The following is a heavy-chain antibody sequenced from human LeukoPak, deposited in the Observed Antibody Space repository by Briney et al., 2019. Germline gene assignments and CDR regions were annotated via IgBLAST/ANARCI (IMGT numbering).Heavy chain of an antibody. Sequence: GGSLRLSCAASGFTFSSYWTTWVRQAPGKGLEWVANIKEDGSEKYYVDSVKGRFTISRDNAKNSLYLQMNSLRAEDTAVYYCARGAGYCSSTSCYDYYYMDVWGIGTTVTVSS. CDR2: IKEDGSEK. J-gene: IGHJ6*03. CDR3: ARGAGYCSSTSCYDYYYMDV. D-gene: IGHD2-2*01. CDR1: GFTFSSYW. V-gene: IGHV3-7*01.